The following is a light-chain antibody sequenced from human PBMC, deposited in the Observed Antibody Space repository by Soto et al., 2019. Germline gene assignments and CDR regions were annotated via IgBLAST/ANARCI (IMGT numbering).Light chain of an antibody. CDR3: QQYGRSPPVT. V-gene: IGKV3-20*01. CDR1: QTVGNNY. J-gene: IGKJ4*01. CDR2: GAT. Sequence: EVVLTQSPGTLSLSPGERATLSCRASQTVGNNYLAWYQQKPGQAPRLLIYGATSRAPAIPDRFSGSGSGSDFTRAISRLEPEDFAVYYCQQYGRSPPVTFGGGTKVEIK.